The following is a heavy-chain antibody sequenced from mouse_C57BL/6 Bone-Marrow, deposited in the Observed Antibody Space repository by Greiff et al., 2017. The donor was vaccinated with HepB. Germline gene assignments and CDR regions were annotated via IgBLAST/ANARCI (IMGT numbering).Heavy chain of an antibody. J-gene: IGHJ3*01. CDR1: GYTFTSYW. CDR3: ARDGVEGFAY. CDR2: INPSNGGT. Sequence: VQLQQSGTELVKPGASVKLSCKASGYTFTSYWMHWVKQRPGQGLEWMGNINPSNGGTNYNEKFKSKATLTVDKSTSTAYMQRSSLTSEDSAVYYCARDGVEGFAYWGQGTLGTVSA. V-gene: IGHV1-53*01. D-gene: IGHD1-1*01.